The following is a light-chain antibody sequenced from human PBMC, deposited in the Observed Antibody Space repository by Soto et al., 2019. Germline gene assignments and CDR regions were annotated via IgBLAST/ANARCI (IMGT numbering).Light chain of an antibody. CDR3: CSYAGSSTYVV. V-gene: IGLV1-40*01. CDR2: EGS. Sequence: QSVLTQPPSVSGAPGQRVSISCTGSSTNIGAGYGVHWYQQRPGTAPKLMIYEGSKRPSGVSNRFSGSKSGNTASLTISGLQAEDEADYYCCSYAGSSTYVVFGGGTKLTVL. J-gene: IGLJ2*01. CDR1: STNIGAGYG.